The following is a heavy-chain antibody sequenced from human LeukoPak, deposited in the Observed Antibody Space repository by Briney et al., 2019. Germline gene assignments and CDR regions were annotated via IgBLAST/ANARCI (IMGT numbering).Heavy chain of an antibody. Sequence: GSLRLSCAASGFTFDDYGMSWVRQVPGKGLEWVSGINWNGGGTAYADSVKGRFTISRDNSKNTVYLQINSLRAEDTAVYYCAREMGSVYFDYWGQGTLVTVSS. CDR2: INWNGGGT. D-gene: IGHD3-10*01. CDR1: GFTFDDYG. V-gene: IGHV3-20*04. CDR3: AREMGSVYFDY. J-gene: IGHJ4*02.